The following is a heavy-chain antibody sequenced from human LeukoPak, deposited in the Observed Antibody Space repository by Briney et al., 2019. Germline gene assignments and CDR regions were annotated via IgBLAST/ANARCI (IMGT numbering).Heavy chain of an antibody. J-gene: IGHJ4*02. Sequence: ASVKVSCKVSGYTLTELSMHWVRQAPGKGLEWMGGFDPEDGETIYAQKLQGRVTMTTDTSTSTAYMELRSLRSDDTAVYYCARAYCGGDCFDFDYWGQGTLVTVSS. V-gene: IGHV1-24*01. CDR1: GYTLTELS. CDR3: ARAYCGGDCFDFDY. CDR2: FDPEDGET. D-gene: IGHD2-21*02.